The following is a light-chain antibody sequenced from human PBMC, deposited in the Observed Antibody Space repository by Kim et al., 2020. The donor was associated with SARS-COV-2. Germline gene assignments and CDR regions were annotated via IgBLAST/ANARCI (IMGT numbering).Light chain of an antibody. CDR3: QQSYSAPRT. CDR1: QRINTY. V-gene: IGKV1-39*01. CDR2: SAS. Sequence: SASVGDRVTITCRASQRINTYLNWYQPKPGKAPKLLIYSASSLQSGVPSRFSGSGSGTDFTLTISSLQPEVFAAYYCQQSYSAPRTFGQGTKVDIK. J-gene: IGKJ1*01.